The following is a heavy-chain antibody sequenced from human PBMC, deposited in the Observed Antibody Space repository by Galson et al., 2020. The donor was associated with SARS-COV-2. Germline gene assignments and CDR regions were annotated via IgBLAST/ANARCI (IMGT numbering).Heavy chain of an antibody. D-gene: IGHD6-19*01. CDR2: ISYDGSNK. Sequence: GGSLRLSCAASGFTFSSSAMHWVRQAPGKGLEWVAVISYDGSNKYYADSVKGRFTISRDNSKNTLYLQMNSLRAEDTAVYYCASEIAVAGTGVDYWGQGTLVTGSS. CDR3: ASEIAVAGTGVDY. V-gene: IGHV3-30*01. J-gene: IGHJ4*02. CDR1: GFTFSSSA.